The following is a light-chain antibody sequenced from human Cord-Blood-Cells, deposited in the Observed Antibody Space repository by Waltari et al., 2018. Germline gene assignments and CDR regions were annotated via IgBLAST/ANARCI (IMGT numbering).Light chain of an antibody. Sequence: QSALTQPASVSGPPGQSITISCTGTSSDVGGYNYVSWYPQHPGKAPKLMIYDVSKRPSGVSNRFSGSKSGNTASLTISGLQAEDEADYYCSSYTSSSTWVFGGGTKLTVL. J-gene: IGLJ3*02. CDR1: SSDVGGYNY. CDR3: SSYTSSSTWV. V-gene: IGLV2-14*01. CDR2: DVS.